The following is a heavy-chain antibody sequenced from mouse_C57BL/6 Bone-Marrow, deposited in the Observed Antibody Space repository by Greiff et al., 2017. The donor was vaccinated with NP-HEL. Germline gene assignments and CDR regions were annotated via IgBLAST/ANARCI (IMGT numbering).Heavy chain of an antibody. CDR3: ARWGYYGFYAMDY. CDR2: IHPNSGST. D-gene: IGHD1-1*01. CDR1: GYTFTNYW. Sequence: QVQLKQPGAELVKPGASVKLSCKASGYTFTNYWMHWVKQRPGQGLEWIGMIHPNSGSTNYNEKFKSKATLTVDKSSSTAYMQLSSLTSEDSAVYYCARWGYYGFYAMDYWGQGTSVTVSS. J-gene: IGHJ4*01. V-gene: IGHV1-64*01.